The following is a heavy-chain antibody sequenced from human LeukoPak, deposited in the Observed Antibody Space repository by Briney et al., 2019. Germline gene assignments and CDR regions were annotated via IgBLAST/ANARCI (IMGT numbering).Heavy chain of an antibody. CDR2: IRSKTDGETA. J-gene: IGHJ4*02. Sequence: GGSLRLSCAASGFTFNNAWMSWVRQAPGKGLEWVGRIRSKTDGETADYAAPVKGRFIISRDDSKSTVYLQLNSLKTEDTAVYYCTTGVPSGRWGQGTLVTVSS. D-gene: IGHD3-10*01. CDR3: TTGVPSGR. V-gene: IGHV3-15*01. CDR1: GFTFNNAW.